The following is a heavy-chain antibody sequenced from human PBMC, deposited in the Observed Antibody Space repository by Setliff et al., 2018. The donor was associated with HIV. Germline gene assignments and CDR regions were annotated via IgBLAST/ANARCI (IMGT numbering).Heavy chain of an antibody. CDR2: INHSDFT. D-gene: IGHD6-6*01. Sequence: SETLSLTCAVYGGSFSGFDWNWSWIRQPPGKGLEWIGEINHSDFTNYNPSLKSRITISVDTSKNQFSPKVSSVTAADAAVYYCARSRDARGWYFDLWGRGTLVTVSS. CDR1: GGSFSGFD. V-gene: IGHV4-34*01. CDR3: ARSRDARGWYFDL. J-gene: IGHJ2*01.